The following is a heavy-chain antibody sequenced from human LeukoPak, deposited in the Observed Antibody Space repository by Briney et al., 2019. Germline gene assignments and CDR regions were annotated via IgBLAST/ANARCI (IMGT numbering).Heavy chain of an antibody. Sequence: KPSETLSLTCTVSGGSISTSNYYWGWIRQPPGKGLEWIGNIFYSGSTYYIPSLKSRVTISLDTSRNQFSLKLTSVTAADTAVYYCATSSSWYFGYWGQGTLVTVSS. J-gene: IGHJ4*02. D-gene: IGHD6-13*01. V-gene: IGHV4-39*07. CDR1: GGSISTSNYY. CDR3: ATSSSWYFGY. CDR2: IFYSGST.